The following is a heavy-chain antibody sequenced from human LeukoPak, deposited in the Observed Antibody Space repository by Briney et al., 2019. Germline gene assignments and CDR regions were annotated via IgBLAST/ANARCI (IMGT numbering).Heavy chain of an antibody. CDR3: ASQLGGTTFH. Sequence: SETLSLTCTVSGGSISNYYWSWIRQPPAKGLEWIGFIYYSGTTHYNPSLKSRVTISVDTSKNQFSLKLSSVPAADTAVYYCASQLGGTTFHWGQGTLVTVSS. D-gene: IGHD1/OR15-1a*01. V-gene: IGHV4-59*01. J-gene: IGHJ4*02. CDR2: IYYSGTT. CDR1: GGSISNYY.